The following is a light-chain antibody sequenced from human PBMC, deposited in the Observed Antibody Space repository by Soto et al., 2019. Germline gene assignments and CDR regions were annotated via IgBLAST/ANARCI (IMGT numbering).Light chain of an antibody. CDR3: SLYTSENTYV. CDR2: EAS. Sequence: LTQPASVSGSPGQSITISCTGTSSDVGSYNLVSWYQQHPGKAPKLIIYEASNRPSGVPDRFSGSKSGNTASLTISGLQAADEADYYCSLYTSENTYVFGTGTKVTVL. V-gene: IGLV2-14*02. J-gene: IGLJ1*01. CDR1: SSDVGSYNL.